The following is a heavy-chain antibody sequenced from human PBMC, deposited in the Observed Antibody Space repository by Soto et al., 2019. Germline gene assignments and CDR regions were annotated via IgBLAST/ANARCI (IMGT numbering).Heavy chain of an antibody. Sequence: EVQLVESGGGLVKPGGSLRLSCAASGFTFSNAWMNWVRQAPGKGLEWVGRIKSKTDGGTTDYAAPVKGRFTISRDESKNTLYLQMNSLKTEDTAVYYCTTDSRDIALVPAAIQVDYWGQGTLVTVSS. D-gene: IGHD2-2*01. V-gene: IGHV3-15*07. CDR3: TTDSRDIALVPAAIQVDY. J-gene: IGHJ4*02. CDR1: GFTFSNAW. CDR2: IKSKTDGGTT.